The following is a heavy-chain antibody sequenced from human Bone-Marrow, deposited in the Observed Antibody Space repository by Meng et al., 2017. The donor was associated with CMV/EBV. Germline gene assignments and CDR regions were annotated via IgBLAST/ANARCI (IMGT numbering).Heavy chain of an antibody. D-gene: IGHD2-2*01. CDR2: INPSSGDT. Sequence: ASVKVSCKTSGHTFIDYYIHWVRQAPGQGLEWVGRINPSSGDTNYAQRFQGRVTMTRDRSISTAYLDLSRLRSDDTAVYYCARCGLEVVPAYNWFDPWGQGTLVTVSS. V-gene: IGHV1-2*06. CDR3: ARCGLEVVPAYNWFDP. J-gene: IGHJ5*02. CDR1: GHTFIDYY.